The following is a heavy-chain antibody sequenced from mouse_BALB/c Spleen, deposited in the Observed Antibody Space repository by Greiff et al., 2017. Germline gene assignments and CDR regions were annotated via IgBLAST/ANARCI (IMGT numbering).Heavy chain of an antibody. J-gene: IGHJ4*01. CDR1: GFTFSSYY. CDR3: ARQHGYYDAMDY. CDR2: INSNGGST. V-gene: IGHV5-6-2*01. Sequence: EVQVVESGGGLVKLGGSLKLSCAASGFTFSSYYMSWVRQTPEKRLELVAAINSNGGSTYYPDTVKGRFTISRDNAKNTLYLQMSSLKSEDTALYYCARQHGYYDAMDYWGQGTSVTVSS. D-gene: IGHD2-2*01.